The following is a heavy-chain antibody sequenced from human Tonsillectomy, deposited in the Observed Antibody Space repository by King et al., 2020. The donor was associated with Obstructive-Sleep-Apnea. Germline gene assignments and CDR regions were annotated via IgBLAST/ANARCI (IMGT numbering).Heavy chain of an antibody. CDR3: AGDGDSSSSSRPYSYYYGMDV. V-gene: IGHV3-11*06. CDR1: GFTFSDYY. J-gene: IGHJ6*02. CDR2: ISSSSSYT. D-gene: IGHD6-13*01. Sequence: VQLVESGGGLVKPGGSLRLSCAASGFTFSDYYMSWIRQAPGKGLEWVSYISSSSSYTNYADSVKGQFTISRDNAKNSLYLQMNSLRAEDTAVYYCAGDGDSSSSSRPYSYYYGMDVWGPGTTVTVSS.